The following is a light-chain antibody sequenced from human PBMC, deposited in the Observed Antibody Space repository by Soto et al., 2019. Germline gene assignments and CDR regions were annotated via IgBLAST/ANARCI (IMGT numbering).Light chain of an antibody. J-gene: IGLJ1*01. Sequence: QSVLTQPRSVSGSPGQSVTISCTGTSSDVGGYNFVSWYQQHPGKAPKLMIYDVNKRPSGVPGRFSGSKSGNTASLTISGLQAEEEADYSCCSDEGTSSHYVFGTGTKLTVL. CDR3: CSDEGTSSHYV. CDR2: DVN. V-gene: IGLV2-11*01. CDR1: SSDVGGYNF.